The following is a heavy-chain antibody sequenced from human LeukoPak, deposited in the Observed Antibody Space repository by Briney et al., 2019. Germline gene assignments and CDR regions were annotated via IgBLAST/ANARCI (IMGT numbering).Heavy chain of an antibody. V-gene: IGHV4-38-2*01. CDR2: IYHSGST. CDR1: GYSISSGYY. D-gene: IGHD2-2*01. Sequence: PSETLSLTCAVSGYSISSGYYWGWIQQPPGKGLDWIGSIYHSGSTYYNPSLKSRVTISVDTSKNQFSLKLSSVTAADTAVYYCARRIRVPSTLVYDYWGQGTLVTVSS. CDR3: ARRIRVPSTLVYDY. J-gene: IGHJ4*02.